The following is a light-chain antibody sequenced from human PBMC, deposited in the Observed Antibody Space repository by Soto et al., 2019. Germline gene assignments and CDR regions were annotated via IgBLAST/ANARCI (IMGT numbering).Light chain of an antibody. Sequence: QPVLTQSPSASASLGTSVTLTCTLSSGHSSYAIAWHQHQPDKGPRYLMRLNGDGSHTKGDGIPDRFSGSSSGAERYLTISSLQSEDEADYYCQTWGTYIVIFGGGTKLTVL. J-gene: IGLJ2*01. CDR1: SGHSSYA. CDR3: QTWGTYIVI. CDR2: LNGDGSH. V-gene: IGLV4-69*01.